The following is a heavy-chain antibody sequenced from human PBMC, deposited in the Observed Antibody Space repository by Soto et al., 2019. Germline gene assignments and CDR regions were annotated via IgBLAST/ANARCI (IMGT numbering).Heavy chain of an antibody. CDR1: GFTFSSYG. CDR3: AKDRFEYSSGLGGWFDP. J-gene: IGHJ5*02. CDR2: ISYDGSNK. Sequence: PGGSLRLSCAASGFTFSSYGMHWVRQAPGKGLEWVAVISYDGSNKYYADSVKGRFTISRDNSKNTLYLQMNSLRAEDTAVYYCAKDRFEYSSGLGGWFDPWGQGTLVTVSS. V-gene: IGHV3-30*18. D-gene: IGHD6-19*01.